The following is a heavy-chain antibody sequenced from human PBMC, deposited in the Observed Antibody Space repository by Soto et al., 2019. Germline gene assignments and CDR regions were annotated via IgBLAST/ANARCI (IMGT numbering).Heavy chain of an antibody. CDR1: GYKFANFC. Sequence: PGESLKISCKASGYKFANFCIGWVRQMPGKGLEWMGMVYPGDSDTRYSPPFRGQVTISADESTTTAYLQWHSLKASDTAMYYCASGDFLDYWGQGTLVTVSS. CDR3: ASGDFLDY. CDR2: VYPGDSDT. J-gene: IGHJ4*02. V-gene: IGHV5-51*01.